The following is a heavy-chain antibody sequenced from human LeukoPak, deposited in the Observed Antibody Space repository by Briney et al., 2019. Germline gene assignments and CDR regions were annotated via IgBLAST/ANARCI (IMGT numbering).Heavy chain of an antibody. J-gene: IGHJ4*02. V-gene: IGHV3-7*01. Sequence: HPGGSLRLSCAASGFAFSSYWMSWVRQAPGKGLEWVANIKQDGSEKFYVDSVKGRFTISRDNAKSSLYLQMNSLRAEDTAVYYCARVRAAATDYWGQGTLVTVSS. CDR1: GFAFSSYW. D-gene: IGHD2-15*01. CDR2: IKQDGSEK. CDR3: ARVRAAATDY.